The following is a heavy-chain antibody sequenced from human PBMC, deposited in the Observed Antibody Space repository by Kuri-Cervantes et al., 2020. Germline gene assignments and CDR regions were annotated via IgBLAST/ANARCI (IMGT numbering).Heavy chain of an antibody. V-gene: IGHV3-11*01. CDR3: ARDFIYYDSSGYGY. CDR2: ISSSGSTI. CDR1: GFTISSNY. J-gene: IGHJ4*02. Sequence: GGSLRLSCAASGFTISSNYMSWVRQAPGKGLEWVSYISSSGSTIYYADSVKGRFTISRDNAKNSLYLQMNSLRAEDTAVYYCARDFIYYDSSGYGYWVQGTLVTVSS. D-gene: IGHD3-22*01.